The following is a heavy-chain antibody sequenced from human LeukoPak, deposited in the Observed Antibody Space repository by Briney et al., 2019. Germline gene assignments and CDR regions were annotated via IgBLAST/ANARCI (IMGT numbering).Heavy chain of an antibody. J-gene: IGHJ4*02. Sequence: QSGGSLRLSCAASGFTFSSYAMSWVRQAPGKGLEWVSAISGSGGSTYYAGSVKGRFTISRDNSKNTLYLQMNSLRAEDTAVYYCAKNLAYVVVPAALIDYWGQGTLVTVSS. D-gene: IGHD2-2*01. CDR1: GFTFSSYA. V-gene: IGHV3-23*01. CDR2: ISGSGGST. CDR3: AKNLAYVVVPAALIDY.